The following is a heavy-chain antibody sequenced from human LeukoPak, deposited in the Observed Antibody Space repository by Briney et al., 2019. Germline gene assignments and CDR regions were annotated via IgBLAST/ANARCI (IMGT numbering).Heavy chain of an antibody. Sequence: GGSLRLSCTASGFTLGGHNMHWVRQTTGDGLEWVAAVSAGHHAFYAGSVKGRFTVSREDAKNSLYLQMNSLRAGDTAVYYCVREARGYHYTYFDYWGQGSLVSVSS. CDR1: GFTLGGHN. D-gene: IGHD5-18*01. CDR3: VREARGYHYTYFDY. V-gene: IGHV3-13*01. CDR2: VSAGHHA. J-gene: IGHJ4*02.